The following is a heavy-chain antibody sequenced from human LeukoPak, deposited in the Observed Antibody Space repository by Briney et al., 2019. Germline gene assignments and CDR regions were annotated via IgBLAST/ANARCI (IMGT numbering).Heavy chain of an antibody. CDR3: ARVTEYSTAGMRY. J-gene: IGHJ4*02. D-gene: IGHD6-6*01. CDR1: GFTFSSYW. V-gene: IGHV3-74*03. Sequence: GRSLRLSCVASGFTFSSYWMHWVRQAPGKGLVWVSRISSDGSSKTYADSVKGRFTISRDNAKNTLYLQMNSLRAEDTALYYCARVTEYSTAGMRYWGQGTLVTVSS. CDR2: ISSDGSSK.